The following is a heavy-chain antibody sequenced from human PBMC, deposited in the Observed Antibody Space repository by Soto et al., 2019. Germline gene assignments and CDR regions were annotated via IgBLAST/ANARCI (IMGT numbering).Heavy chain of an antibody. CDR3: RLDYFYYGMDV. CDR2: IKSKTDGGTT. J-gene: IGHJ6*02. CDR1: GFSFRNAW. V-gene: IGHV3-15*01. Sequence: GGSLRLSCAASGFSFRNAWMSWVRQAPGKGLEWVGRIKSKTDGGTTDYAAPVKGRFTISRDNSKNTLYLQMDSLKTEDTAVYYCRLDYFYYGMDVWGQGTTVTVSS.